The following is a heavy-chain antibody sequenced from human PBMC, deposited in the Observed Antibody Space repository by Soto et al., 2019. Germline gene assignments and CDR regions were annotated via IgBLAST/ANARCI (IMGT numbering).Heavy chain of an antibody. CDR2: ISGSGNYT. V-gene: IGHV3-21*01. CDR1: GFTFSSYS. CDR3: AREGINNYNEYYFDS. J-gene: IGHJ4*02. Sequence: PGGSLRLPCAASGFTFSSYSMNWVRQAPGKGLEWVSSISGSGNYTHYADFLRGRFTISRDNAKTSLYLQMNSLRAEDTAVYYCAREGINNYNEYYFDSWGQGTVVTVSS. D-gene: IGHD4-4*01.